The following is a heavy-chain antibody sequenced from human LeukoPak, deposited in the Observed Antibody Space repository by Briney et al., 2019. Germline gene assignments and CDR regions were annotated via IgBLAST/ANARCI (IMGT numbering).Heavy chain of an antibody. V-gene: IGHV1-46*01. CDR2: INPSSGST. CDR3: ARGGLDKYSYGSGLDY. CDR1: GYSFTSNH. J-gene: IGHJ4*02. D-gene: IGHD5-18*01. Sequence: ASVKVSCKASGYSFTSNHMHWVRQAPGQGLEWMGIINPSSGSTTYAQKFQGRVTMTRDTSTSTVCMELSSLRSEDTAVYYCARGGLDKYSYGSGLDYWGQGTLVTVSS.